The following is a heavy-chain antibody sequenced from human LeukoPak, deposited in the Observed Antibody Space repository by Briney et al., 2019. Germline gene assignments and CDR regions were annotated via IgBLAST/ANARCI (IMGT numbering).Heavy chain of an antibody. CDR1: GFTFSSYA. CDR3: ARETYYYDSSGLTFDY. CDR2: ISYDGSNK. Sequence: PGGSLRLSCAASGFTFSSYAMHWVRQAPGKGLEWVPVISYDGSNKYYADSVKGRFPISRDNSKNTLYLQMNSLRAEDTAVYYCARETYYYDSSGLTFDYWGQGTLVTVSS. V-gene: IGHV3-30-3*01. D-gene: IGHD3-22*01. J-gene: IGHJ4*02.